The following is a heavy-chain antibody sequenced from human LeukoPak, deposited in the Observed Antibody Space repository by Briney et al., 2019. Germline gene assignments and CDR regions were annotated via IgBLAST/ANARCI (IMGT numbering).Heavy chain of an antibody. D-gene: IGHD3-10*01. J-gene: IGHJ4*02. Sequence: GESLMISCKASGYNFTSYWIGWLRQLPGNGLEWMGIIYPSDSETRYSQSFKGQVTISADKSITTAYVQWGSLKASDTAMYYCARPSGSGSYYNVLFDYWGQGTLVTVSS. CDR2: IYPSDSET. CDR1: GYNFTSYW. CDR3: ARPSGSGSYYNVLFDY. V-gene: IGHV5-51*01.